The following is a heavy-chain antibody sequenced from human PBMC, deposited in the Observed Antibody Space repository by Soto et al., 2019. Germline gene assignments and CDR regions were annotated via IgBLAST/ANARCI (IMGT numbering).Heavy chain of an antibody. CDR1: GAAFNTIT. D-gene: IGHD3-9*01. J-gene: IGHJ5*02. CDR3: VREDDTTGSYSWFDP. CDR2: FVPVFGSA. Sequence: QVQLVQSGAEVTKPGSSVRVSCKASGAAFNTITINWVRQAPGQGLEWMGGFVPVFGSATYAQKFQGRVAITADASTSTFYMELSRLNSEDTALYYCVREDDTTGSYSWFDPWGQGTLVTVSS. V-gene: IGHV1-69*01.